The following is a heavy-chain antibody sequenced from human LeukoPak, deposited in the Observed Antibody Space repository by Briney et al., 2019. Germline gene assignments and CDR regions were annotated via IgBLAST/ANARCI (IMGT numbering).Heavy chain of an antibody. Sequence: KPSETLSLTCTVSGGSISSYYWSWIRQPPGKGLEWIGYIYYSGSTNYNPSLKSRVTISVDTSKNQFSLKLSSVTAADTAVYYCVRVSYSSSSFGTYNWFDPWGQGTLVTVSS. CDR3: VRVSYSSSSFGTYNWFDP. J-gene: IGHJ5*02. D-gene: IGHD6-6*01. CDR2: IYYSGST. CDR1: GGSISSYY. V-gene: IGHV4-59*01.